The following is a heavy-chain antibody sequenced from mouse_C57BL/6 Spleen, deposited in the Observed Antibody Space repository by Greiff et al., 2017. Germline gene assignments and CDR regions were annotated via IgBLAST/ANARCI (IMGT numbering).Heavy chain of an antibody. Sequence: EVKLEESGGGLVQPGGSLSLSCAASGFTFTDYYMSWVRQPPGKALEWLGFIRNKANGYTTEYIASVKGRFTISRDNSQSFLYLQMNSLRAEDSATYYCACFLPVRDYFDYWGQGTSLTVSS. V-gene: IGHV7-3*01. CDR2: IRNKANGYTT. CDR3: ACFLPVRDYFDY. J-gene: IGHJ2*02. CDR1: GFTFTDYY. D-gene: IGHD2-14*01.